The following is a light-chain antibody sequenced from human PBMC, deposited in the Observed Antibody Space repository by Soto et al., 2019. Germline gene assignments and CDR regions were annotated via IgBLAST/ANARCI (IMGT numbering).Light chain of an antibody. CDR2: ANS. CDR1: SSNIGAGYD. CDR3: QYYESSLSGYV. J-gene: IGLJ1*01. V-gene: IGLV1-40*01. Sequence: SVLTQTPSVSGAPGQRVTISCTGSSSNIGAGYDVHWYQQLPGTAPKLLIYANSIRPSGVPDRFSGSKSGTSASLAITGLQAEDEADYYCQYYESSLSGYVLGTGTKVTVL.